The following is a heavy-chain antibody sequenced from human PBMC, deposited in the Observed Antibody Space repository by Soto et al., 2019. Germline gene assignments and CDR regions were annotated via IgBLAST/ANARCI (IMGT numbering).Heavy chain of an antibody. J-gene: IGHJ3*02. CDR2: INGDGSYT. CDR1: GFTFSTYW. Sequence: EVQLVESGGGLVQPGGSLRLSCAASGFTFSTYWMHWVRQAPEKGLLWVSPINGDGSYTDFADSVKGRFTISRDNAKTTVYVQMQSLRVEDTAVYFCVRTWHGFDIWGPGTVVTVSS. V-gene: IGHV3-74*01. CDR3: VRTWHGFDI.